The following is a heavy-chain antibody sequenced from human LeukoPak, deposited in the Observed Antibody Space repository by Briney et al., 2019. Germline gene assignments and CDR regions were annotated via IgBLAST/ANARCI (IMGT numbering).Heavy chain of an antibody. D-gene: IGHD1-26*01. CDR1: GGTCSSYA. CDR2: IIPIFGTA. Sequence: ASVKVSCKASGGTCSSYAISWVRQAPGQGLEWMGGIIPIFGTANYAQKFQGRVTITADESTSTAYMELSSLRSEDTAVYYCATDPEWEPHGFQHWGQGTLVTVSS. V-gene: IGHV1-69*13. CDR3: ATDPEWEPHGFQH. J-gene: IGHJ1*01.